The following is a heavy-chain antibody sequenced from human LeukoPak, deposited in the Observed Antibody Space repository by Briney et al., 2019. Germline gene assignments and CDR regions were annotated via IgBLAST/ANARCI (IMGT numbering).Heavy chain of an antibody. J-gene: IGHJ4*02. CDR2: IYYSGGT. Sequence: IPSETLSLTCTVSGGSISGYYWSWIRQPPGKGLEWIGYIYYSGGTNYNPSLKSRVTISADTSKSQLSLKLSSVTAADTAVYYCARSSVPDYWGQGTLVTVSS. D-gene: IGHD4-17*01. V-gene: IGHV4-59*01. CDR3: ARSSVPDY. CDR1: GGSISGYY.